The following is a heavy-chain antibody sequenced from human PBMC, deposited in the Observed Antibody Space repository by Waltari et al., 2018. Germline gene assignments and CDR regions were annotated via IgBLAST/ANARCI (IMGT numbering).Heavy chain of an antibody. CDR1: GYSISSGYY. V-gene: IGHV4-38-2*02. Sequence: QVQLQESGPGLVKPSETLSLTCTVSGYSISSGYYWGWIRPPPGTGREWYGNIYHSGSTYYNPSLKSRVTISVDTSKNQFSLKLSSVTAADTAVYYCARVYYGSGSRLDYWGQGTLVTVSS. CDR3: ARVYYGSGSRLDY. D-gene: IGHD3-10*01. J-gene: IGHJ4*02. CDR2: IYHSGST.